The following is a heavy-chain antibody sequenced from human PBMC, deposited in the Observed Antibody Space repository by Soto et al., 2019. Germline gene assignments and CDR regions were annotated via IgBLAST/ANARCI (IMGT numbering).Heavy chain of an antibody. D-gene: IGHD1-20*01. Sequence: ASVKVSCKASGYTFTGYYMHWVRQAPGQGLEWMGWINPNSGGTNYAQKFQGWVTMTRDTSISTAYMELSRLRSDDTAVYYCARDRTGITGTTDWFDPWGQGTLVTVSS. CDR2: INPNSGGT. V-gene: IGHV1-2*04. CDR1: GYTFTGYY. CDR3: ARDRTGITGTTDWFDP. J-gene: IGHJ5*02.